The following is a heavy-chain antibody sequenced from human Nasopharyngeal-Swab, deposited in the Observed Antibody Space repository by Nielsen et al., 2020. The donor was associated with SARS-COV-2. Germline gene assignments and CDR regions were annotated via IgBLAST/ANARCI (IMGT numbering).Heavy chain of an antibody. D-gene: IGHD4-23*01. V-gene: IGHV3-7*01. CDR1: GFPFSSYW. CDR3: ARGSGGNSFRWVLGKTPAYYFDY. CDR2: IKQDGSEK. J-gene: IGHJ4*02. Sequence: GESLKISCAASGFPFSSYWMSWVRQAPGKGLEWVANIKQDGSEKYYVDSVKGRFTISRDNAKNSLYLQMNSLRAEDTAVYYCARGSGGNSFRWVLGKTPAYYFDYWGQGTLVTVSS.